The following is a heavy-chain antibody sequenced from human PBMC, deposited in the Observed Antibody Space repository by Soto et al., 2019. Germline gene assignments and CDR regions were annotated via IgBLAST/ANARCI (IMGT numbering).Heavy chain of an antibody. Sequence: SLRLSCAASGFTFSSYAMSWVRQAPGKGLEWVSAISGSGGSTYYADSVKGRFTISRDNSKNTLYLQMNSLRAEDTAVYYCAKSPTTGYSSGWLLDYWGQGTLVTVSS. D-gene: IGHD6-19*01. CDR1: GFTFSSYA. CDR2: ISGSGGST. J-gene: IGHJ4*02. CDR3: AKSPTTGYSSGWLLDY. V-gene: IGHV3-23*01.